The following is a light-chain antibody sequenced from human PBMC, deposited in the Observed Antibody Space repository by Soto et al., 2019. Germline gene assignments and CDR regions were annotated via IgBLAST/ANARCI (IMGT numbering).Light chain of an antibody. CDR1: QGVSTW. Sequence: IHMTQSPSSVSASVGDRGTSTSRASQGVSTWLAWYQQKPGKAPNLLIYTASSLQSGVPSRFSGSGSGTDFTLTINGLQPEDFATYYCQQAASFPITFGQGTRLEIK. CDR2: TAS. CDR3: QQAASFPIT. J-gene: IGKJ5*01. V-gene: IGKV1-12*01.